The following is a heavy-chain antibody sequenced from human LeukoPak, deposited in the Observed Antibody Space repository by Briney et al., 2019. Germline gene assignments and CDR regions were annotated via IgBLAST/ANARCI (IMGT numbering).Heavy chain of an antibody. J-gene: IGHJ3*02. CDR1: GYTFTSYA. D-gene: IGHD5-12*01. CDR2: INAGNGNT. V-gene: IGHV1-3*01. Sequence: ASVKVSCKASGYTFTSYAMHWVRQAPGQRLEWMGWINAGNGNTKYSQKFQGRVTMTRNTSISTAYMELSSLRSEDTAVYYCARGLGYAFDIWGQGTMVTVSS. CDR3: ARGLGYAFDI.